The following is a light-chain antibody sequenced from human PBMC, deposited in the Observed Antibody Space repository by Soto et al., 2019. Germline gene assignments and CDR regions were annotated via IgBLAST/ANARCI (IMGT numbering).Light chain of an antibody. CDR2: GTS. V-gene: IGKV3-15*01. J-gene: IGKJ3*01. CDR3: QQYNNWPSIFT. Sequence: EIVMTQSPATLSVSPGARATLSCTASQSVSSNLAWYQQKPGQAPRLLIYGTSNRATGIPARFSGSGSGTEFTLTLSSLRSEDFAVFYCQQYNNWPSIFTFGPGTKVHIK. CDR1: QSVSSN.